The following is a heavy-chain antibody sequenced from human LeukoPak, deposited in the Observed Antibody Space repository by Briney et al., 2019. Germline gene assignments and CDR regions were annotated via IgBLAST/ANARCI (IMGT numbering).Heavy chain of an antibody. CDR2: LYYGGST. CDR3: ARCTYDYDSGTYYFYNWFDP. J-gene: IGHJ5*02. D-gene: IGHD3-10*01. CDR1: GGSISSSGSC. Sequence: SETLSLTCSASGGSISSSGSCWAWIRQPPGKGLEWIASLYYGGSTYYNPSLKSRVTISVDTSKNQFSLKLSSVTAADTAVFYCARCTYDYDSGTYYFYNWFDPWGQGTLVTVSS. V-gene: IGHV4-39*01.